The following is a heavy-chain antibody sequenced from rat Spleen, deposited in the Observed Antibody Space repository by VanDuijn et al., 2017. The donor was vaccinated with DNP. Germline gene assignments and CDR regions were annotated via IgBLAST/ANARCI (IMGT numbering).Heavy chain of an antibody. Sequence: EVQLQESGPGLVKPSQSFSLTCSVTGYTITSGYDWSWIRKFPGNKMEWMGYISNSGSTNYNPSLKSRISITRDTSKNQFFLHLNSVTTEDTATYYCARWSDYFDYWGQGVMVTVSS. V-gene: IGHV3-4*01. CDR1: GYTITSGY. CDR3: ARWSDYFDY. CDR2: ISNSGST. J-gene: IGHJ2*01.